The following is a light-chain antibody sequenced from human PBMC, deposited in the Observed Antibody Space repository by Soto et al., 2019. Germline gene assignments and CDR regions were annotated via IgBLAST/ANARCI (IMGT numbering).Light chain of an antibody. J-gene: IGKJ1*01. V-gene: IGKV3-11*01. CDR2: LTS. Sequence: EIVMTQSPATLSVSPVERVTLSCRASQAVNTRLAWYQHKPGQAPRLLIYLTSNRAAGIPARFSGSGSETDFTLTISDVEPEDFAVYYCHQRQSWPRTFGQGTKVDI. CDR3: HQRQSWPRT. CDR1: QAVNTR.